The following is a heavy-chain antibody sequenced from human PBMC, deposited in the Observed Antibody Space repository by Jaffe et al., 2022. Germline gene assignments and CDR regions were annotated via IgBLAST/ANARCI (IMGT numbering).Heavy chain of an antibody. CDR2: ISGYDADT. Sequence: QVQLVQSGPEVKRPGASVKVSCKASGYKFTSYGISWVRQAPGQGLEWMGWISGYDADTKYEEKFQGRIILTTDTSTSTAYMEVRRLRSDDTAVYYCARDRAWDGDYHDDAFDIWGQGTMVIVTS. V-gene: IGHV1-18*01. CDR1: GYKFTSYG. CDR3: ARDRAWDGDYHDDAFDI. J-gene: IGHJ3*02. D-gene: IGHD4-17*01.